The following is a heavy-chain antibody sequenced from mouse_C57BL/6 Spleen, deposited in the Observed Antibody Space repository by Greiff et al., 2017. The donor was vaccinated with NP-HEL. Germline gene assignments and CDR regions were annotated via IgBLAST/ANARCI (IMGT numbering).Heavy chain of an antibody. CDR3: ARSLYGSSYGWYFDV. J-gene: IGHJ1*03. Sequence: VQLQQPGAELVMPGASVKLSCKASGYTFTSYWMHWVKQRPGQGLEWIGEIDPSDSYNNYNQKFKGKATLNVDKSSSTAYMQLSSLTSEDSAVYYCARSLYGSSYGWYFDVWGTGTTVTVSS. CDR2: IDPSDSYN. CDR1: GYTFTSYW. D-gene: IGHD1-1*01. V-gene: IGHV1-69*01.